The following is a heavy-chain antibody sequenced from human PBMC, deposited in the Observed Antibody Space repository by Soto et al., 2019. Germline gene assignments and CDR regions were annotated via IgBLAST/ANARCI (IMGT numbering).Heavy chain of an antibody. J-gene: IGHJ3*02. CDR2: IDPSDSYT. Sequence: PXESLKISCKGSGYSFTSYWISWVRQMPGKGLEWMGRIDPSDSYTNYSPSFQGHVTISADKSISTAYLQWSSLKASDTAMYYCARVLRYFDWLTGPLDAFDIWGQGTMVTVSS. CDR3: ARVLRYFDWLTGPLDAFDI. D-gene: IGHD3-9*01. CDR1: GYSFTSYW. V-gene: IGHV5-10-1*01.